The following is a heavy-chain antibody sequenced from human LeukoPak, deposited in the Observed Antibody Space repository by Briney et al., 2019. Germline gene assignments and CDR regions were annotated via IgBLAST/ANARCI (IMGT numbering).Heavy chain of an antibody. CDR2: VHLDGRT. V-gene: IGHV4-4*02. CDR1: AGSISSTYW. D-gene: IGHD2/OR15-2a*01. Sequence: SETLSLTCGVSAGSISSTYWRSWVRQPPGKGLEWIGEVHLDGRTNYNPSLESRLTMSVDFSENHISLKLTSVTAADTAVYYCAREWGFYRPLHYSGQGTLVTVSS. J-gene: IGHJ4*02. CDR3: AREWGFYRPLHY.